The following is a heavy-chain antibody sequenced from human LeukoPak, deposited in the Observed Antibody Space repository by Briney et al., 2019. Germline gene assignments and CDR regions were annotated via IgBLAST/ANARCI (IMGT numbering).Heavy chain of an antibody. V-gene: IGHV3-23*01. J-gene: IGHJ4*02. CDR1: GFTFSSYG. D-gene: IGHD3-3*01. Sequence: GGSLRLSCAASGFTFSSYGMHWVRQAPGKGLEWVSAISGSGGSTYYADSVKGRFTISRDNSKNTLYLQMNSLRAEDTAVYYCAKYGEFLEWLSHHFDYWGQGTLVTVSS. CDR2: ISGSGGST. CDR3: AKYGEFLEWLSHHFDY.